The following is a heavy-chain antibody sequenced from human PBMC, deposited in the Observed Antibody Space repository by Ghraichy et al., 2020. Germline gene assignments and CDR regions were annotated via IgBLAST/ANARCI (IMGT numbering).Heavy chain of an antibody. J-gene: IGHJ4*02. CDR1: GFTFSSYG. CDR3: AKDSRVRYCSSTSCYRDY. Sequence: GESLNISCAASGFTFSSYGMHWVRQAPGKGLEWVAVISYDGSNKYYADSVKGRFTISRDNSKNTLYLQMNSLRAEDTAVYYCAKDSRVRYCSSTSCYRDYWGQGTLVTVSS. CDR2: ISYDGSNK. V-gene: IGHV3-30*18. D-gene: IGHD2-2*01.